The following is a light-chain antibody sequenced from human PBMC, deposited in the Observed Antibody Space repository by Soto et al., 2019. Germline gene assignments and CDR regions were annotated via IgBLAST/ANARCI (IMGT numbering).Light chain of an antibody. J-gene: IGKJ2*01. Sequence: ENVLTQSPGTLSLSPGEGATLSCRASQNVNSRHLAWYQQKPGQAPRLLVYAASTRAAGTPHRFSGSASGTDFTLSISRLEPEDFAIYFCQHYGDSPPNTVGQGTRLEMK. CDR2: AAS. CDR3: QHYGDSPPNT. CDR1: QNVNSRH. V-gene: IGKV3-20*01.